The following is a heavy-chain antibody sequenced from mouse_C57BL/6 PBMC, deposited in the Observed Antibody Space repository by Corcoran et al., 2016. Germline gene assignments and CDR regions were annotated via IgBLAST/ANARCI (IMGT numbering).Heavy chain of an antibody. J-gene: IGHJ4*01. CDR2: INPYNGGT. CDR3: AICALYGFTMDY. V-gene: IGHV1-19*01. Sequence: EVQLQQSGPVLVKPGASVKMSCKASGYTFTDYYMNWVKQSHGKSLEWIGVINPYNGGTSYNQKFKGKATLTVDKSYSTAYMELNRLTSEDSAVYYCAICALYGFTMDYGGPGTAVTVSS. D-gene: IGHD2-2*01. CDR1: GYTFTDYY.